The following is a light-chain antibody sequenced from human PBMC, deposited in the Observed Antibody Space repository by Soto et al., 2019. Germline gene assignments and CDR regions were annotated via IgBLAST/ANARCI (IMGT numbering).Light chain of an antibody. Sequence: EIVLTQSPATLSLSPGERATLSCRASQSVSSYLAWYQQKPGQAPRLLIYDASNRATGVPARFSGSRSGTAFTLPISSLEPEDFAVYYCQQRSNWPPYTFGPGTKLEIK. CDR3: QQRSNWPPYT. CDR2: DAS. J-gene: IGKJ2*01. V-gene: IGKV3-11*01. CDR1: QSVSSY.